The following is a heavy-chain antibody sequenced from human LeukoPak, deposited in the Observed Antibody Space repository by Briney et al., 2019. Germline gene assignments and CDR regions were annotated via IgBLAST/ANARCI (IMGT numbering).Heavy chain of an antibody. V-gene: IGHV3-48*04. D-gene: IGHD3-3*01. CDR3: ARVRVLEWLVQPYYYYHYMDV. J-gene: IGHJ6*03. CDR1: GFTFSSYS. CDR2: ISSSSSTI. Sequence: PGGSLRLSCAASGFTFSSYSMNWVRQAPGKGLEWVSYISSSSSTIYYADSVKGRFTISRDNAKNSLYLQMNSLRAEDTAVYYCARVRVLEWLVQPYYYYHYMDVWGKGTTVTVSS.